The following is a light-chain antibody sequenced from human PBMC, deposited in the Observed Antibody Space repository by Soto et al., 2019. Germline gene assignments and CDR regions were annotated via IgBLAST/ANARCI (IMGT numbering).Light chain of an antibody. CDR1: QSLLHSNGYNY. CDR3: MQALQTPRT. V-gene: IGKV2-28*01. Sequence: DIVMTQSPLSLPVTPGEPASMSCSSSQSLLHSNGYNYLDWYLQKPGQSPQLLIYLGSNRASGVPDRFSGSGSGTDFTLKISRVEAEDVGVYYCMQALQTPRTFGPGTKVDIK. CDR2: LGS. J-gene: IGKJ3*01.